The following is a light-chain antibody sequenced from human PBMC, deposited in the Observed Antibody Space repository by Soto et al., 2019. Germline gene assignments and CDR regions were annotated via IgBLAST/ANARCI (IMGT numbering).Light chain of an antibody. CDR3: AAWDDSLSGVV. V-gene: IGLV1-47*01. J-gene: IGLJ2*01. CDR2: RNS. CDR1: SSNIGSNY. Sequence: QSVLTQPPSASGTPGQGVTISCSGSSSNIGSNYVYWYQQLPGTVPQLLIYRNSERPSGVPDRFSGSKSGTSASLAISGLRSEHEADYYCAAWDDSLSGVVFGGGTQLTVL.